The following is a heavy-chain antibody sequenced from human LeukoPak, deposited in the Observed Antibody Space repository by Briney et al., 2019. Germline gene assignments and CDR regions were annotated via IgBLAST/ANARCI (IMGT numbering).Heavy chain of an antibody. CDR1: GFTFSSYG. V-gene: IGHV3-30*02. J-gene: IGHJ4*02. CDR3: ARHLYCSGGSCYPGGY. Sequence: GGSLRLSCAASGFTFSSYGMHWVRQAPGKGLEWVSFIRYDGSDKYYADSVRGRFTISRDNSKNTLYLQMNSLRAEDTAVYYCARHLYCSGGSCYPGGYWGQGTLVTVSS. D-gene: IGHD2-15*01. CDR2: IRYDGSDK.